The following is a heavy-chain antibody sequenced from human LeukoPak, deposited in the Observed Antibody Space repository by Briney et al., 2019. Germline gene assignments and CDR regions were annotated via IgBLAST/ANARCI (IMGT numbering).Heavy chain of an antibody. D-gene: IGHD6-6*01. CDR2: ISAYNGNT. Sequence: ASVKVSCKASGYTFTSYGISWVRQAPGQGLEWMGWISAYNGNTNYAQKLQGRVTMTTDTSTSTAYMELRSLRSDDTAVYYCARHRGRIVADYYYGMDVWGQGTTVTVSS. CDR3: ARHRGRIVADYYYGMDV. V-gene: IGHV1-18*01. J-gene: IGHJ6*02. CDR1: GYTFTSYG.